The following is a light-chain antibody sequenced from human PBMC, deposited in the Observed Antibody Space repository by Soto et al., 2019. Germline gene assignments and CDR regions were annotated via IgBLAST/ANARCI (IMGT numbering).Light chain of an antibody. CDR2: DAS. V-gene: IGKV1-5*01. CDR3: QQYNSYSPLT. CDR1: QSISTY. J-gene: IGKJ4*01. Sequence: DIQMTQSPSTLSASVGDRVTITCRASQSISTYLAWYQQKPGKAPKLLIYDASSLESGVPSRFSGSGSGTEFTLTTSSLQPDDFATYYCQQYNSYSPLTFGGGTKVDIK.